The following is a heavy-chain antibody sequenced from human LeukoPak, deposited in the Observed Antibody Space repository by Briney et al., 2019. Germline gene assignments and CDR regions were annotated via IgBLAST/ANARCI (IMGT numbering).Heavy chain of an antibody. V-gene: IGHV4-31*03. CDR3: ARDSLGWFDP. CDR1: DGSITSGGYY. Sequence: SQTLSLTCIVSDGSITSGGYYWNWVRHLPGKGLEWIGNIYYSGNTYYNPSLKSRVTISVDTSNNQFSLKLASVTAADTAVYYCARDSLGWFDPWGQGTLVTVSP. J-gene: IGHJ5*02. CDR2: IYYSGNT. D-gene: IGHD3-16*02.